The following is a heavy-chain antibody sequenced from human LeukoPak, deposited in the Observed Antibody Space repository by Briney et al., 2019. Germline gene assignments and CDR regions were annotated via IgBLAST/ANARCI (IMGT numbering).Heavy chain of an antibody. J-gene: IGHJ3*02. Sequence: GGSLRLSCAASGFTFSSYAMHWVRQAPGKGLEWVAVISYDGSNKYYADSVKGRFTISRDNSKNTLYLQMNSLRAEDTAVYYCARGRSDTMIADAFDIWGQGTMVTVSS. CDR2: ISYDGSNK. D-gene: IGHD3-22*01. CDR3: ARGRSDTMIADAFDI. CDR1: GFTFSSYA. V-gene: IGHV3-30-3*01.